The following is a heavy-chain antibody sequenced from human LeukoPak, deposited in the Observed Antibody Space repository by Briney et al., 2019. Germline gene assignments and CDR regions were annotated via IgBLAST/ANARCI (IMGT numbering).Heavy chain of an antibody. CDR2: INHSGST. CDR1: GGSLSSSSYY. CDR3: ARHRWLLTLDY. Sequence: SETLSLTCTVSGGSLSSSSYYWGWIRQPPGKGLEWIGEINHSGSTNYNPSLKSRVTISVDTSKNQFSLKLSSVTAADTAVYYCARHRWLLTLDYWGQGTLVTVSS. J-gene: IGHJ4*02. V-gene: IGHV4-39*01. D-gene: IGHD5-12*01.